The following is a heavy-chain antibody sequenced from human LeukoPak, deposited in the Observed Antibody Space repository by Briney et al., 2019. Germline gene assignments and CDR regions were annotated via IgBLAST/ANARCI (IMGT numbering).Heavy chain of an antibody. CDR1: GLSFSAYA. J-gene: IGHJ3*02. Sequence: GGSLRLSCAASGLSFSAYAMNWVRQVPGKGLEWVSGISGSGSATYYADSVKGRFTISRDNAKNSLYLQMNSLRAEDTAVYYCARVRTYYYGSGRTDAFDIWGQGTMVTVSS. CDR2: ISGSGSAT. CDR3: ARVRTYYYGSGRTDAFDI. D-gene: IGHD3-10*01. V-gene: IGHV3-11*01.